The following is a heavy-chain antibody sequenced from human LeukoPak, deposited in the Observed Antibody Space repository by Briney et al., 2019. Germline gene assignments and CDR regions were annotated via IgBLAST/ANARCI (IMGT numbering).Heavy chain of an antibody. Sequence: PGGSLRLSCAASGFTFSSYSMNWVRQAPGKGREGVSSISSSSSYIYYADSVKGRFTISRDNAKTSLYLKMNSLRAEDTAVSYCARGLVVPAAIRLYFDYWGQGNLVTVSS. D-gene: IGHD2-2*02. J-gene: IGHJ4*02. V-gene: IGHV3-21*01. CDR1: GFTFSSYS. CDR3: ARGLVVPAAIRLYFDY. CDR2: ISSSSSYI.